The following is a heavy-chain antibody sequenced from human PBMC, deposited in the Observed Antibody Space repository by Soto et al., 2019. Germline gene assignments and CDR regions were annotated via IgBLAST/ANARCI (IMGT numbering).Heavy chain of an antibody. J-gene: IGHJ4*02. CDR1: GGSLSSGTYY. V-gene: IGHV4-30-4*01. CDR3: ARDLLDTTVDYYFDS. Sequence: PSETLSLTCTVSGGSLSSGTYYWSWIRQPPGKGLEWIGYIYHSGSNQSNPSLKSRVTISIDTSKNQFSLELRSVTAADTAVYYCARDLLDTTVDYYFDSWGPGRLVTVSS. CDR2: IYHSGSN. D-gene: IGHD4-17*01.